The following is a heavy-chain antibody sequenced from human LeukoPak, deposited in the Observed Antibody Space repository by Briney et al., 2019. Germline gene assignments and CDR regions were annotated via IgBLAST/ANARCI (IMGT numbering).Heavy chain of an antibody. CDR1: GFTFDDYA. CDR2: ISWNSGSI. J-gene: IGHJ4*02. D-gene: IGHD3-22*01. V-gene: IGHV3-9*01. CDR3: AKGGPTYYYDSSGYPFDY. Sequence: GGSLRFSCAASGFTFDDYAMHWVRHAPGKGQEWVSGISWNSGSIGYADSVKGRFTISRDNAKNSLYLQMNSLRAEDTALYYCAKGGPTYYYDSSGYPFDYWGRGTLVTVSS.